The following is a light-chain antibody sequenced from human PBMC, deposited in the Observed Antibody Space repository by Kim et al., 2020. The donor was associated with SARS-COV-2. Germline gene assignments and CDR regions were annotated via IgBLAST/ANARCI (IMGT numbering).Light chain of an antibody. J-gene: IGKJ1*01. CDR3: QQYHSSSWT. Sequence: SPGESATLSCRASQSVSSSELNWSQQKPGQAPRLLMYGASRRATGIPDRFSGSGSGTDFTLTISRLEPEDFAVYYCQQYHSSSWTFGQGTKVDIK. V-gene: IGKV3-20*01. CDR1: QSVSSSE. CDR2: GAS.